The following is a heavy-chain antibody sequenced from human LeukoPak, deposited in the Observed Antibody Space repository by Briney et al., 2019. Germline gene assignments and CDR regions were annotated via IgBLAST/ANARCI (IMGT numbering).Heavy chain of an antibody. CDR1: GGTFSSYA. V-gene: IGHV1-69*04. CDR3: ARMQLGYCSGGSCLGFDY. D-gene: IGHD2-15*01. CDR2: IIPILGIA. Sequence: SVKVSCKASGGTFSSYAISWVRQAPGQGLEWMGRIIPILGIANYAQKFQGRATITADKSTSTAYMELSSLRSEDTAVYYCARMQLGYCSGGSCLGFDYWGQGTLVTVSS. J-gene: IGHJ4*02.